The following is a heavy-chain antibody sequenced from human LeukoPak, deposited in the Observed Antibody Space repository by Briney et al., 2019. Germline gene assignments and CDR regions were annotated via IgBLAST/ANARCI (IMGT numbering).Heavy chain of an antibody. CDR1: GFTFGSYA. J-gene: IGHJ4*02. CDR2: ISGSGGGT. Sequence: PGGSLRLSCAASGFTFGSYAMIWVRQAPGKGLEWVSHISGSGGGTYYADFVKGRFTISRVNSKNTLYLQMNSLRAEDTAVYYCAKDGKKYGSTWDFDYWGQGTPVTVSS. CDR3: AKDGKKYGSTWDFDY. D-gene: IGHD6-13*01. V-gene: IGHV3-23*01.